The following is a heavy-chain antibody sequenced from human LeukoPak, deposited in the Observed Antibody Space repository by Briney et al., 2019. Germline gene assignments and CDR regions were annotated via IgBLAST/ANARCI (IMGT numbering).Heavy chain of an antibody. CDR1: WLSVSIDY. D-gene: IGHD6-13*01. J-gene: IGHJ4*02. Sequence: GRSLTLFCAASWLSVSIDYMSWARQAPGEGLEWVSVIYSGGSTTYQTSVKGRFTISRDSSKSTLYFKVNSLRAEDTAVYYCAGVVRMAAGMNYYLDYWGQGTLGTVSS. CDR3: AGVVRMAAGMNYYLDY. CDR2: IYSGGST. V-gene: IGHV3-53*01.